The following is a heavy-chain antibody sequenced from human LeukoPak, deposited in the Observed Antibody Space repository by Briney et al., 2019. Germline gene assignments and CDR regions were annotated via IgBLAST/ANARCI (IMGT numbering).Heavy chain of an antibody. CDR1: GFTFSDHY. V-gene: IGHV3-72*01. D-gene: IGHD1-26*01. Sequence: GGSLRLSCAASGFTFSDHYMDWVRQAPGKGLEWVGRIRNKANSYTTEYAASVKGRFTISRDDSKNSLYLQMNSLKTEDTAVYYCAIVGATTSYFDNWGQGTLVTVSS. CDR3: AIVGATTSYFDN. J-gene: IGHJ4*02. CDR2: IRNKANSYTT.